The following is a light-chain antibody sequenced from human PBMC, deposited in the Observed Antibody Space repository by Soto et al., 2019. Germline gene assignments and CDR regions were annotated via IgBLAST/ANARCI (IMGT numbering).Light chain of an antibody. Sequence: EIVLTQSPATLSLSPGERATLSCRASQSVSSYLAWYQQKPGQAPRLLIYDASHRATGIPARFSGSGSGTDFALTISSQEPEAFAVYYCQQRRNWPLSFGQGTRLEIK. CDR2: DAS. V-gene: IGKV3-11*01. CDR1: QSVSSY. J-gene: IGKJ5*01. CDR3: QQRRNWPLS.